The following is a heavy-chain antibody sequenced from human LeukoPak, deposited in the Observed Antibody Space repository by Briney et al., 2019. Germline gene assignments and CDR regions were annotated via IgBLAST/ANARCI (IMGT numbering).Heavy chain of an antibody. CDR3: ARDAGIVGATGGNYFDY. CDR2: INAGNGNT. CDR1: GYTFTSYA. V-gene: IGHV1-3*01. D-gene: IGHD1-26*01. Sequence: GESLKISCKASGYTFTSYAMHWVRQAPGQRLEWMGWINAGNGNTKYSQKFQGRVTITRDTSASTAYMELSSLRSEDTAVYYCARDAGIVGATGGNYFDYWGQGTLVTVSS. J-gene: IGHJ4*02.